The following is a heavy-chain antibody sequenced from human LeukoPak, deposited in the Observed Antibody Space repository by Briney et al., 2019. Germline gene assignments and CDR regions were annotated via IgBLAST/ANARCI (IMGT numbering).Heavy chain of an antibody. J-gene: IGHJ4*02. CDR1: GGSFSGYY. CDR3: ARVRYRSSTSCYYYFDY. V-gene: IGHV4-34*01. D-gene: IGHD2-2*01. CDR2: IYYSGST. Sequence: SETLSLTCAVYGGSFSGYYWSWIRQPPGKGLEWIGSIYYSGSTYYNPSLKSRVTISVDTSKNQFSLKLSSVTAADTAVYYCARVRYRSSTSCYYYFDYWGQGTLVTVSS.